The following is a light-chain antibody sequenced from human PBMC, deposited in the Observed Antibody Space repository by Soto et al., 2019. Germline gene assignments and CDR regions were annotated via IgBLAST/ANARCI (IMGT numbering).Light chain of an antibody. CDR2: DVS. V-gene: IGLV2-14*01. Sequence: QSVLTQPASVSGSPGPSITISFVGTSSDIGDYNYVSWYQQHPGKVPKVIIYDVSNRPSGVSYRFSATKSGNTAPLPISGLQAEDEADYYCCSYTRSGTLIFGPGTKVTVL. CDR1: SSDIGDYNY. J-gene: IGLJ1*01. CDR3: CSYTRSGTLI.